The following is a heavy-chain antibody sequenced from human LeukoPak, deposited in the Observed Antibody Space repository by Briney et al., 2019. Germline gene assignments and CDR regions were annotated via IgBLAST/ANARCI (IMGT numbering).Heavy chain of an antibody. Sequence: ASVKVSCKTSGYTFTSYDINWVRQAPGQGLEWMGWMNANSGNAGFAQKFQGRVTMTRDTSINTAYMELSSLRSEDTAVYYCGRSGGYHPLDYWGQGTLVIVSS. CDR2: MNANSGNA. J-gene: IGHJ4*02. CDR1: GYTFTSYD. V-gene: IGHV1-8*01. D-gene: IGHD5-12*01. CDR3: GRSGGYHPLDY.